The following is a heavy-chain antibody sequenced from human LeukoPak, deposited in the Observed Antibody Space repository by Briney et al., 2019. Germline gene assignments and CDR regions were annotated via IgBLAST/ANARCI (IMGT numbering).Heavy chain of an antibody. CDR1: GGTFSSYA. CDR3: ARGPYHCSSTSCYGAFGI. CDR2: IIPIFGTA. V-gene: IGHV1-69*13. J-gene: IGHJ3*02. D-gene: IGHD2-2*01. Sequence: SVKVSCKASGGTFSSYAISWVRQAPGQGLEWMGGIIPIFGTANYAQKFQGRVTITADESTSTAYMELSSLRSEDTAVYYCARGPYHCSSTSCYGAFGIWGQGTMVTVSS.